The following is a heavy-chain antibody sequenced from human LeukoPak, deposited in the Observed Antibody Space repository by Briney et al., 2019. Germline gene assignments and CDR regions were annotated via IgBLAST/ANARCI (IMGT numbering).Heavy chain of an antibody. CDR2: IYPGDSVV. J-gene: IGHJ2*01. Sequence: PGESLKISCQGSGYSFAAFWIAWVRQMPGKGLESMGLIYPGDSVVRYSPSFEGQVTISADQSITTAYVQWTSLRASDTALYFCARASASCGGDCFGFYFFDLWGRGTQVTVSS. D-gene: IGHD2-21*02. V-gene: IGHV5-51*01. CDR1: GYSFAAFW. CDR3: ARASASCGGDCFGFYFFDL.